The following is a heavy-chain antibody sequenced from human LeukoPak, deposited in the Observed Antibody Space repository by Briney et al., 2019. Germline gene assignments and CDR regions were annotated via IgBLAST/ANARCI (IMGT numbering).Heavy chain of an antibody. CDR1: GFTFSDHY. V-gene: IGHV3-72*01. J-gene: IGHJ3*01. D-gene: IGHD1-1*01. CDR2: IRNKANSYST. Sequence: GGSLRLSCAASGFTFSDHYMEWVRQAPGKGLEWVGRIRNKANSYSTEYAASVKGRFSFSRDDSQNSVYLQMNSLKTEDTAVYFCTRVQYSWNGDIDAFDVWGQGTMVTVSS. CDR3: TRVQYSWNGDIDAFDV.